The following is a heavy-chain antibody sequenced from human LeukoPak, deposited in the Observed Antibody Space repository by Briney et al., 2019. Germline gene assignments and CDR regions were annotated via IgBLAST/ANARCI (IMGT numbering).Heavy chain of an antibody. D-gene: IGHD6-13*01. J-gene: IGHJ4*02. CDR1: GYSFTNYW. CDR2: IYPGDSDT. Sequence: GESLKISCKGSGYSFTNYWIGWVRQMPGKGLEWMGTIYPGDSDTRYSPSFQGQVTISADKSINTAYLQWSSLKASDTAMYYCASTYSSSWYGSFDYWGQGTLVTVSS. V-gene: IGHV5-51*01. CDR3: ASTYSSSWYGSFDY.